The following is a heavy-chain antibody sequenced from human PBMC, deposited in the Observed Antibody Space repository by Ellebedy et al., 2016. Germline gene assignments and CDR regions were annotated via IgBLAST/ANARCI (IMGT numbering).Heavy chain of an antibody. V-gene: IGHV4-39*01. Sequence: SETLSLXCTVSGGSVRSSSYYWDWIRQPPGKGLEWIGSMYYRGNTNYNPSLKSRVTISVDTSKNQFSLKLTSVTAADTAVYYCASRPNWYFDLWGRGTLVTVSS. CDR3: ASRPNWYFDL. CDR1: GGSVRSSSYY. J-gene: IGHJ2*01. CDR2: MYYRGNT.